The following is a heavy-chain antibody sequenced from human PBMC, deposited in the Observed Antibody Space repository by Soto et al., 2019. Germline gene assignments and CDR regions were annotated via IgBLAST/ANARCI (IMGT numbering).Heavy chain of an antibody. CDR1: DGYFSTYY. D-gene: IGHD6-19*01. CDR3: ARGGSSDWQVAFDI. V-gene: IGHV4-34*01. CDR2: INYSGSN. J-gene: IGHJ3*02. Sequence: SETLSLTCAVDDGYFSTYYRNWIRQSPGKGLEWIGKINYSGSNNYNPSLKSRVTISIDMSKNQVSLKLTSVTAADTAVYFCARGGSSDWQVAFDIWGQGTTVTVSS.